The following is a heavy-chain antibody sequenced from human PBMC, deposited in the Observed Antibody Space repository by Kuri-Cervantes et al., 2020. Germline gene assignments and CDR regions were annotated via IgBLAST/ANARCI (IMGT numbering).Heavy chain of an antibody. CDR2: IYTDGST. Sequence: GGSLRLSCAASGFTFSSYAMHWVRQAPGEGLECVSVIYTDGSTKYADSVQGRFTISRDSSKNTVYLQMNSLRAEDTAVYYCARGLHCSGGDCYAGYFDYWGQGTLVTVSS. D-gene: IGHD2-21*02. CDR1: GFTFSSYA. CDR3: ARGLHCSGGDCYAGYFDY. V-gene: IGHV3-53*01. J-gene: IGHJ4*02.